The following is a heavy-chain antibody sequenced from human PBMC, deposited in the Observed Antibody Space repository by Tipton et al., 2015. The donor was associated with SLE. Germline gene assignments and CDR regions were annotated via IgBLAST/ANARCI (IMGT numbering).Heavy chain of an antibody. CDR1: SGSISYYS. Sequence: TLSLTCTVSSGSISYYSWSWIRQPPGKGLECIGYIYYSGSTNYNPSLKSRVTISVDTSKNQFSLKLGSVTAADTAVYYCANLPAVYYGMDVWGQGTTVTVSS. V-gene: IGHV4-59*08. D-gene: IGHD5/OR15-5a*01. CDR3: ANLPAVYYGMDV. CDR2: IYYSGST. J-gene: IGHJ6*02.